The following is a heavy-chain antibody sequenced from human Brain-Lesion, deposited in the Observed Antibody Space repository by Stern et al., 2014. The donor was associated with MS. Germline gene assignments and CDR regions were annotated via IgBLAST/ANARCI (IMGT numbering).Heavy chain of an antibody. D-gene: IGHD2-2*01. J-gene: IGHJ6*02. V-gene: IGHV4-61*02. CDR3: ARGRVVPGFQYYATDV. CDR2: IFKRGST. CDR1: GGSISSGGYY. Sequence: DQLVESGPGLVKPSQTLSLSCTVSGGSISSGGYYWSWIRQPAGKGLEWIGRIFKRGSTSYNPSLKSRVPISIDTSKNQFSLRLNSMTAADTAVYYCARGRVVPGFQYYATDVWGQGTTVIVSS.